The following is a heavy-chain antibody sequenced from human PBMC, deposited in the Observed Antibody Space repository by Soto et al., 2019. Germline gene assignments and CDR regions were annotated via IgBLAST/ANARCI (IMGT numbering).Heavy chain of an antibody. CDR2: IYYSGST. CDR1: GGSISRGAFF. CDR3: ARGPDSTVDCTHTRFDP. V-gene: IGHV4-31*03. J-gene: IGHJ5*02. D-gene: IGHD2-21*01. Sequence: SGTLSLTCTVSGGSISRGAFFWSLLRQHPEKGLVWIGYIYYSGSTYYNPSLKSRVRISLDTSKNQFSLKLSSVTAADTAVYYCARGPDSTVDCTHTRFDPFGKATQV.